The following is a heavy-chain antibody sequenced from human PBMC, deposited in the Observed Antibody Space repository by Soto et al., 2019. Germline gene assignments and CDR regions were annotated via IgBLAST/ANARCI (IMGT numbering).Heavy chain of an antibody. D-gene: IGHD3-10*02. Sequence: ASVKVSCKASGDTFSSYAISWVRQAPGKGLEWMGKIIPTFGRPNYAQKFQGRLTISADDSTSTAYMELTSLESDDTGVYYCARDPLSSFAMDVWGQGTTVTVSS. CDR3: ARDPLSSFAMDV. J-gene: IGHJ6*02. CDR1: GDTFSSYA. CDR2: IIPTFGRP. V-gene: IGHV1-69*13.